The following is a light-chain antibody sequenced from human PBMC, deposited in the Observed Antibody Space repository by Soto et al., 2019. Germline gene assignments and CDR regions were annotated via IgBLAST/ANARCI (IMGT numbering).Light chain of an antibody. CDR3: QQYGSSPPLT. Sequence: EIVWTQSPGTLSLSPGERATLSCRASQSVSSNYLAWYQQNPGQAPRLLIYGASSRATGIPDRFSGSGSGTDFTLTISRLEPEDFVVYYCQQYGSSPPLTFGGGTKVESK. V-gene: IGKV3-20*01. CDR1: QSVSSNY. J-gene: IGKJ4*01. CDR2: GAS.